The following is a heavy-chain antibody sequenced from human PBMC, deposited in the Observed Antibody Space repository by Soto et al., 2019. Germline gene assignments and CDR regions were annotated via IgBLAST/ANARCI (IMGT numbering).Heavy chain of an antibody. V-gene: IGHV1-18*01. CDR3: ARDRSTNDY. CDR2: IYVQNGNT. CDR1: GYTFTNYG. J-gene: IGHJ4*02. Sequence: QVPLVQSGTEVTEPGASVKVSCKTSGYTFTNYGISWVRQAPGQGIEWMGWIYVQNGNTDYAQKFQGRLTMTTDTHTSTAYMELRSLTSDDTAVYYCARDRSTNDYWGQGTLVTVSS.